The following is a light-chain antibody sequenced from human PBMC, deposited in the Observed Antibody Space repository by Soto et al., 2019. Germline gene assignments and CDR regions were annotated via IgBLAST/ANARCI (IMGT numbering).Light chain of an antibody. V-gene: IGLV2-14*01. Sequence: QSVLTQPASVSGSPGQSIIISCTGTSSDVGGYNYVSWYQQYPGKAPKVMINDVSNRPSGVSNRFSGSKSGNTASLTISGLQAEDEADYYCSSYSSGSTLVVFGGGTQLTVL. CDR2: DVS. J-gene: IGLJ2*01. CDR3: SSYSSGSTLVV. CDR1: SSDVGGYNY.